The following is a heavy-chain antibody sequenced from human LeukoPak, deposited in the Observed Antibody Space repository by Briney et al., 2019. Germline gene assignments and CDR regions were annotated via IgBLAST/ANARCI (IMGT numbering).Heavy chain of an antibody. V-gene: IGHV3-7*01. J-gene: IGHJ5*02. Sequence: GGSLRLSCAASGFTYSTYWMTWVRQAPGKGLEWVANINQNGSETYYVDSVKGRFTISRDNAKNSLYLQMNSLRVEDTAVYYCARKKYYYDTSTYGWFDPWGQGISVTVSS. CDR2: INQNGSET. CDR3: ARKKYYYDTSTYGWFDP. D-gene: IGHD3-22*01. CDR1: GFTYSTYW.